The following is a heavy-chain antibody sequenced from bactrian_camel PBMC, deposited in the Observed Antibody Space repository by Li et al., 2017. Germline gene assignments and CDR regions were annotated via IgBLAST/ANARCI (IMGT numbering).Heavy chain of an antibody. J-gene: IGHJ4*01. CDR1: SGIVGSCG. D-gene: IGHD5*01. CDR3: AAAYTGWGYVYGY. Sequence: HVQLVESGGGSVQTGGSLKLSCAASSGIVGSCGMAWYRQSPGKERNLVFTIESDGDSTYYTDSVKGRFTISRDNAKNTLYLQMNSLKPEDTAVYYCAAAYTGWGYVYGYWGQGTQVTVS. V-gene: IGHV3S54*01. CDR2: IESDGDST.